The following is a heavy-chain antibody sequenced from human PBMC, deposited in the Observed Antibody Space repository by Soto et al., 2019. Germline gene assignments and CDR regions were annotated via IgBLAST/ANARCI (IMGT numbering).Heavy chain of an antibody. CDR1: GYTFNTYS. J-gene: IGHJ4*02. CDR3: ARENVLSYVDTNMVDYFYY. Sequence: QVQLVQSGAEVKKPGASVKVSCKASGYTFNTYSISWVRQAPGQGLEWMGWVSGYNGDTHYAQKFQGRVTMTTDTSTSTDYMELRSLRSDVTAMYYCARENVLSYVDTNMVDYFYYWGKGTLVSDSS. CDR2: VSGYNGDT. D-gene: IGHD5-18*01. V-gene: IGHV1-18*01.